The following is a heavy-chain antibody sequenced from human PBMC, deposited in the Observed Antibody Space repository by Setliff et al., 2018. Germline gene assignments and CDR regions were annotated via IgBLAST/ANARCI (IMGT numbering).Heavy chain of an antibody. J-gene: IGHJ4*02. Sequence: SETLSLTCAVYGGSFSGYYWSWIRQPPGKGLEWIGEINHSGSTNYNPSLKSRVTISVDTSKKQFSLRLSSVTAADTAVYYCARAAGSRKYNFWSGYQPWGQGTLVTVSS. V-gene: IGHV4-34*01. CDR3: ARAAGSRKYNFWSGYQP. CDR1: GGSFSGYY. D-gene: IGHD3-3*01. CDR2: INHSGST.